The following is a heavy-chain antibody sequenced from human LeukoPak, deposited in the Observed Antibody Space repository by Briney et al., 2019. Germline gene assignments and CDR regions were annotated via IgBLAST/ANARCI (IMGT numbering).Heavy chain of an antibody. CDR1: GFTFSNAW. D-gene: IGHD4-17*01. CDR3: IPAKRGYGVLDY. CDR2: IKSKTDGGTT. V-gene: IGHV3-15*01. J-gene: IGHJ4*02. Sequence: GGSLRLSCAASGFTFSNAWMSWVRQAPGKGLEWVGRIKSKTDGGTTDYAAPVKGRFTISRDDSKNTLYLQMNSLKTEDTAVYYCIPAKRGYGVLDYWGQGTLVTVSS.